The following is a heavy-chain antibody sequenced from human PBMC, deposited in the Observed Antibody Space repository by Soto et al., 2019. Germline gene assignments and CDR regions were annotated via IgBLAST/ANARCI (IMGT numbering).Heavy chain of an antibody. Sequence: GGSLRLSCAASGFTFSSYGMHWVRQAPGKRLEWVAVIWYDGSNKYYADSVKGRFTISRDNSKNTLYLQMNSLRAEDTAVYYCARVPYYYDSSGYYVDYWGQGTLGTVSS. CDR2: IWYDGSNK. J-gene: IGHJ4*02. D-gene: IGHD3-22*01. CDR3: ARVPYYYDSSGYYVDY. CDR1: GFTFSSYG. V-gene: IGHV3-33*01.